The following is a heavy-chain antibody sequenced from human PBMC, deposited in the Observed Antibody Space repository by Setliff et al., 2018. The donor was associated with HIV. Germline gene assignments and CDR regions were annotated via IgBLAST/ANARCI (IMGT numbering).Heavy chain of an antibody. Sequence: GESLTISFKSSGYTFNTYWIHWVCQMPGKRLEWMGIVYPADSDTRYSPSFQGQVNISVDKSINTAFVQWSSLKASDTAMYYCARGSGPDKGSWFDPWGQGTRVTVSS. D-gene: IGHD3-10*01. CDR2: VYPADSDT. CDR3: ARGSGPDKGSWFDP. CDR1: GYTFNTYW. J-gene: IGHJ5*02. V-gene: IGHV5-51*01.